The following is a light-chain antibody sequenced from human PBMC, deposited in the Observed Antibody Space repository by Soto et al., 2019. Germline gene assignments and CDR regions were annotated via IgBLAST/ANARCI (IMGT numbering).Light chain of an antibody. J-gene: IGKJ4*01. V-gene: IGKV3-20*01. CDR2: GAS. Sequence: EIVLTQSPGTLSLSPGERGPLSWRASQSVSSSYLAWYQQKPGQAPRLLIYGASSRATGIPDRFSGSGSGTDFTLTISRLEPEDFAVYYCQQYGSSPLTFGGGTKVDIK. CDR1: QSVSSSY. CDR3: QQYGSSPLT.